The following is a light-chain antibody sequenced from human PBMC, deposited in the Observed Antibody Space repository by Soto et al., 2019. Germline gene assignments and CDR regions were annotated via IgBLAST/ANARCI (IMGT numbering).Light chain of an antibody. CDR1: SSNIGARYD. Sequence: QLVLTQPPSVSGAPGQRVTISCTGSSSNIGARYDVHWYQQLPGTAPKLLIYGFSYRPSGVPDRFSNSRSGTSASLAITGLQAEDEADYYCQSYDSSLSGYVFGTGTKLTVL. CDR2: GFS. V-gene: IGLV1-40*01. CDR3: QSYDSSLSGYV. J-gene: IGLJ1*01.